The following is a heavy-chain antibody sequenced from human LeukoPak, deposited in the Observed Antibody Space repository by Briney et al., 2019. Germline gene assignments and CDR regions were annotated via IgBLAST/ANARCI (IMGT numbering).Heavy chain of an antibody. D-gene: IGHD4-17*01. CDR2: ISSSSSYI. V-gene: IGHV3-21*01. J-gene: IGHJ4*02. CDR3: ARDFPTVTTRGYFDY. Sequence: GGSLRPSCAASGFTFSSYSMNWVRQAPGKGLEWVSSISSSSSYIYYADSVKGRLTISRDNAKNSLYLQMNSLRAEDTAVYYCARDFPTVTTRGYFDYWGQGTLVTVSS. CDR1: GFTFSSYS.